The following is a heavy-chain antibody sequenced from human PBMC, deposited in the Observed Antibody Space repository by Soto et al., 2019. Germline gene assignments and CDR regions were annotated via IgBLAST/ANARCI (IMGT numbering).Heavy chain of an antibody. CDR2: IYHSGST. J-gene: IGHJ5*02. Sequence: PSETLSLTCAVSDYSIRSGYYWGWILQPPGKGLEWIGSIYHSGSTFYKPSLKSRVTISIDTSKNQFSLRLSSVTAADTAVYYCARAHWEFQLLHWFDPWGQGTLVTVSS. CDR3: ARAHWEFQLLHWFDP. CDR1: DYSIRSGYY. V-gene: IGHV4-38-2*01. D-gene: IGHD2-2*01.